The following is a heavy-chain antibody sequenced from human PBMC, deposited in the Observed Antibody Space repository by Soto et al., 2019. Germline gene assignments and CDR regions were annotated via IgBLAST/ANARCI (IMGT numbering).Heavy chain of an antibody. J-gene: IGHJ5*02. CDR1: GFTFSSYW. D-gene: IGHD2-15*01. CDR3: ARVPYCSGGSCYSWFDP. CDR2: INSDGSST. Sequence: PGGSLRLSCAASGFTFSSYWMHWVRQAPGKGLVWVSRINSDGSSTNYADSVKGRFTISRDNAKNTLYLQMNSLRADDTAVYYCARVPYCSGGSCYSWFDPWGQGTLVTVSS. V-gene: IGHV3-74*01.